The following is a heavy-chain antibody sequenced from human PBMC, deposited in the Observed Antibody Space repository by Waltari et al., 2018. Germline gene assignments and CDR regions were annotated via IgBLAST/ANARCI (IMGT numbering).Heavy chain of an antibody. Sequence: EVQLLESGGGLVQPGGSLRLSCAASGFTFSRYAMSWARQATGQGLEWVSAISGSGGSTYYADSVKGRFTISRDNSKNTLYLQMNSLRAEDTAVYYCAKPLITMVRGAHSGGMDVWGQGTTVTVSS. CDR2: ISGSGGST. J-gene: IGHJ6*02. CDR3: AKPLITMVRGAHSGGMDV. CDR1: GFTFSRYA. D-gene: IGHD3-10*01. V-gene: IGHV3-23*01.